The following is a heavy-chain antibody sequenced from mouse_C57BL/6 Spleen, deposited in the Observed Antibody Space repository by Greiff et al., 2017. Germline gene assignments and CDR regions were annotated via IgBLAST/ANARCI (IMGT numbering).Heavy chain of an antibody. CDR2: ISSGSSTI. J-gene: IGHJ2*01. CDR1: GFTFSDYG. Sequence: EVKLMESGGGLVKPGGSLKLSCAASGFTFSDYGLHWVRQAPEKGLEWVAYISSGSSTIYYADTVKGRFTISRDNAKNTLFLQMTSLRSEDTAMYYCARSFYFDYWGQGTTLTVSS. V-gene: IGHV5-17*01. CDR3: ARSFYFDY.